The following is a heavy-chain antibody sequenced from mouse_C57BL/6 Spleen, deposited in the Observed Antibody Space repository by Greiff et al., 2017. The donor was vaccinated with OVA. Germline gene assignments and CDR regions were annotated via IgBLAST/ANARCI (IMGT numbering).Heavy chain of an antibody. CDR2: ISSGGDYI. CDR3: TRADSTVLLYYAMDY. J-gene: IGHJ4*01. V-gene: IGHV5-9-1*02. Sequence: EVKLMESGEGLVKPGGSLKLSCAASGFTFSSYAMSWVRQTPEKRLEWVAYISSGGDYIYYADTVKGRFTISRDNARNTLYLQMSSLKSEDTAMYYCTRADSTVLLYYAMDYWGQGTSVTVSS. CDR1: GFTFSSYA. D-gene: IGHD2-5*01.